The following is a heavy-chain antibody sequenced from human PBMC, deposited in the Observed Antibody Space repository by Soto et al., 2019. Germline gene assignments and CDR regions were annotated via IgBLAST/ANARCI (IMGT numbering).Heavy chain of an antibody. Sequence: SETLSLTCAVSGYSISSSNWWGWIRQPRGKGLEWIGYIYYSGTTYYNPSLKSRVTMSVDTSKKQFSLKLTSVTAVDTDVYYCARLWGWSVDYWGQGTLVNVSS. CDR1: GYSISSSNW. CDR3: ARLWGWSVDY. D-gene: IGHD3-16*01. J-gene: IGHJ4*02. CDR2: IYYSGTT. V-gene: IGHV4-28*01.